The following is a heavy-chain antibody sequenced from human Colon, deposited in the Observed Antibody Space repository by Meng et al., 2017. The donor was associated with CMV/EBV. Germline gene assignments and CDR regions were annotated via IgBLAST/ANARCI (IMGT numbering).Heavy chain of an antibody. Sequence: CDAIGSTFSSYWLHWGGQAPGTGLVCVSGIKSDGMTIKYPYSVKGRCTISRDNGRSTLYLQMNSLRAEDTALYYCARDLSSPGCGDSWGQGTLVTVSS. D-gene: IGHD2-21*01. CDR3: ARDLSSPGCGDS. CDR1: GSTFSSYW. CDR2: IKSDGMTI. J-gene: IGHJ4*02. V-gene: IGHV3-74*03.